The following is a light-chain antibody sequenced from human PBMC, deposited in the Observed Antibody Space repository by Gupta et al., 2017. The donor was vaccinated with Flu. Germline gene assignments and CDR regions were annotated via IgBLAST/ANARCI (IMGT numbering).Light chain of an antibody. Sequence: QAVVTQEPSLTVSPGGTVTLTCGSSTGTVTSGHYPYWFQQKPGQAPRTLIYDTSNKHAWTPARFSGSLLGSKAALTVSGAQPEDEADYYCLLYYSGVRVFGGGTKLTVL. CDR1: TGTVTSGHY. CDR2: DTS. V-gene: IGLV7-46*01. J-gene: IGLJ2*01. CDR3: LLYYSGVRV.